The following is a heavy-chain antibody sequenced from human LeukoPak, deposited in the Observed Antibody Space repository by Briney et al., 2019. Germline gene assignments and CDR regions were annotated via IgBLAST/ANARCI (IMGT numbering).Heavy chain of an antibody. D-gene: IGHD3-3*01. V-gene: IGHV3-48*01. J-gene: IGHJ4*02. CDR1: GFTFSSYS. CDR2: ISSSSSTI. CDR3: ARADLYYDFWT. Sequence: GGSLRLSCAASGFTFSSYSMNWVRQAPGKGLEWVSYISSSSSTIYYADSVKGRFTISRDNAKNSLYLQMNSLRAEDTAVYYCARADLYYDFWTWGQGTLVTVSS.